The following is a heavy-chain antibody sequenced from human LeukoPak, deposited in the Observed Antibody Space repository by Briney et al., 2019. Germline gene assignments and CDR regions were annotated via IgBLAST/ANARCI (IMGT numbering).Heavy chain of an antibody. CDR2: IYASVST. D-gene: IGHD3-10*01. Sequence: SETLSLTCTVSGGSISGYFWSWIRQPAGKGLEWIGRIYASVSTNYNPSLRSRVTMSVDTSKNQFSLRLSSVTAADTAVYYCARSCFEELLVAFDIWGQGTMVIVSS. CDR1: GGSISGYF. CDR3: ARSCFEELLVAFDI. J-gene: IGHJ3*02. V-gene: IGHV4-4*07.